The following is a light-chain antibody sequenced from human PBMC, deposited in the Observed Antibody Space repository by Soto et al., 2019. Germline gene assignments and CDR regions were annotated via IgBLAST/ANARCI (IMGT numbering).Light chain of an antibody. V-gene: IGLV7-43*01. J-gene: IGLJ3*02. CDR2: NTS. CDR1: TGTVTSDYY. CDR3: LLHCDGGQGWV. Sequence: QAVVTQEPSLTVSPGGTVTLTCASSTGTVTSDYYPKWFQQKPGQAPRILIDNTSNKHSWTPARFSGSLLGGKAALTLSGVQPEDEAEYYCLLHCDGGQGWVFGGGTKLTVL.